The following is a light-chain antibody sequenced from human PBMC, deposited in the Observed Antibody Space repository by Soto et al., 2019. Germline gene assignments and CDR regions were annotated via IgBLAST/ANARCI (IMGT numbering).Light chain of an antibody. J-gene: IGLJ2*01. Sequence: QLVLTQPPSASETPGQRVTISCSGSSSNIGSNTINWYQQLPGTAPKLLIYSNDQRPSGVPDRFSGSKSGTSASLAISGLQSEDEADYYCAAWDDSLNGVLFGGGTKVTVL. CDR1: SSNIGSNT. CDR2: SND. CDR3: AAWDDSLNGVL. V-gene: IGLV1-44*01.